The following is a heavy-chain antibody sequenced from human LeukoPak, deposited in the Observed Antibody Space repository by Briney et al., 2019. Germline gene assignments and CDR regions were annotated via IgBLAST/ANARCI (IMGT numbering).Heavy chain of an antibody. D-gene: IGHD1-26*01. CDR3: ARDGYRRVGATTDIRGFDY. CDR2: ISSSGSTI. Sequence: GGSLRLSCAASGFTFSSYAMSWVRQAPGKGLEWVSYISSSGSTIYYADSVKGRFTISRDNAKNSLYLQMNSLRAEDTAVYYCARDGYRRVGATTDIRGFDYWGQGTLVTVSS. V-gene: IGHV3-48*03. J-gene: IGHJ4*02. CDR1: GFTFSSYA.